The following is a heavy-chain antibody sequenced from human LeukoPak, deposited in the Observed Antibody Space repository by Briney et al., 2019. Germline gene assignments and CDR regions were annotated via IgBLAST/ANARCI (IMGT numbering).Heavy chain of an antibody. V-gene: IGHV3-53*01. CDR1: GFTVSTNY. CDR3: ARDSSGLNWFDP. CDR2: IYSGGST. Sequence: GGSLRLSCAASGFTVSTNYMSWVRQAPGKGLEWVSVIYSGGSTHYADSVKGRFTISRDNSKNTLYLQMNNLRPEDTAVYFCARDSSGLNWFDPWGQGTLVTVSS. J-gene: IGHJ5*02. D-gene: IGHD6-19*01.